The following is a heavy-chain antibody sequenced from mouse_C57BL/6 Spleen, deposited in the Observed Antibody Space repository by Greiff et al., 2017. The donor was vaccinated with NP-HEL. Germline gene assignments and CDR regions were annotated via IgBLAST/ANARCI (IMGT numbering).Heavy chain of an antibody. D-gene: IGHD2-3*01. Sequence: EVQVVESGGGLVQPGGSRKLSCAASGFTFSSFGMHWVRQAPEKGLEWVAYISSGSSTIYYADTVKGRFTISRDNPKNTLFLQMTSLRSEDTAMYYCARWALYDGYYDYWGQGTTLTVSS. V-gene: IGHV5-17*02. CDR3: ARWALYDGYYDY. CDR2: ISSGSSTI. J-gene: IGHJ2*01. CDR1: GFTFSSFG.